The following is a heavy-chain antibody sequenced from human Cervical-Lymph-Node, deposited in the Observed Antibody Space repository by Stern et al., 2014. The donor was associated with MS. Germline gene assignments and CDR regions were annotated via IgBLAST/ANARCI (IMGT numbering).Heavy chain of an antibody. D-gene: IGHD4-17*01. CDR1: GYSISNYS. Sequence: VQLVESGAEVKKPGASVKLSCTASGYSISNYSIHWVRQAPGQGLVWMGSINPNGGHTTYAQKFQGRVTMTWDMSTTTVYMELSSLRSEDTAFYYCARPLPYANWGQGTLVTVSS. CDR3: ARPLPYAN. J-gene: IGHJ4*02. V-gene: IGHV1-46*01. CDR2: INPNGGHT.